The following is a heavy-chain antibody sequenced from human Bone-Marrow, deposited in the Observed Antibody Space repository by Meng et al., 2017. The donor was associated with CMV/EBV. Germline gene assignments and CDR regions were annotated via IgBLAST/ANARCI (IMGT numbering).Heavy chain of an antibody. CDR3: AREAFLDDFDI. J-gene: IGHJ3*02. V-gene: IGHV3-30*04. CDR2: VSPDGRGN. CDR1: GFTFNIFA. D-gene: IGHD3-3*02. Sequence: GGSLRLSCVASGFTFNIFAIHWVRQTPGKGLEWVGYVSPDGRGNFFAGSVTGRFTVSRDNSENTVYLHMNSLRVEDTAIYYCAREAFLDDFDIWGQGTMVTVSS.